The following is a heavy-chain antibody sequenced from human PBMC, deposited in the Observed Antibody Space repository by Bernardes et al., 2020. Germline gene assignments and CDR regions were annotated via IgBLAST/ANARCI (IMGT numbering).Heavy chain of an antibody. J-gene: IGHJ5*02. CDR2: INTDGSST. V-gene: IGHV3-74*01. Sequence: GGSLRLSCAASGFTFSTYWMHWVRQAPGKGLVWVSRINTDGSSTTYADSVKGRFTISRDNAKNTLYLQMNSLRAEDTAVYYCARESRGFDPWGQGTLVTVSS. CDR3: ARESRGFDP. CDR1: GFTFSTYW.